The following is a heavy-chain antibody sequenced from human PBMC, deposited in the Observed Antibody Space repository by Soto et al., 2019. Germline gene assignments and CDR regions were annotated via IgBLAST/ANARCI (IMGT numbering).Heavy chain of an antibody. V-gene: IGHV4-4*02. Sequence: SETLSLTCGVSGGTVASSHWCSWVRQSPGGGLEWIGNVYHTGDTNFNPSLQSRVTISVDKSNNQFSLRLNSPTAADTAVYFCAREIVTAGGNNYFDPWGPGTLVNVSS. J-gene: IGHJ5*02. D-gene: IGHD2-21*02. CDR1: GGTVASSHW. CDR2: VYHTGDT. CDR3: AREIVTAGGNNYFDP.